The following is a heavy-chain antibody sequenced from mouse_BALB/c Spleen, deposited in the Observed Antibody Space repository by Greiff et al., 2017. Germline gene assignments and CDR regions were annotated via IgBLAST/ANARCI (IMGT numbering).Heavy chain of an antibody. Sequence: QVQLQQSGAELAKPGASVKMSCKASGYTFTSYWMHWVKQRPGQGLEWIGYINPSTGYTEYNQRFKDKATLTADKSSSTAYMQLSSLTSEDSAVYYCARSWMYWYFDVWGAGTTVTVSS. V-gene: IGHV1-7*01. CDR1: GYTFTSYW. CDR3: ARSWMYWYFDV. CDR2: INPSTGYT. J-gene: IGHJ1*01.